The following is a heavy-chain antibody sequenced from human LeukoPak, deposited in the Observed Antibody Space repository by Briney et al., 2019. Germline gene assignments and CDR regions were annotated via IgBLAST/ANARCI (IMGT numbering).Heavy chain of an antibody. CDR2: ISGSGGSI. CDR3: AKELTLLDYGRGYYYGLDV. CDR1: GFTFSSYA. Sequence: GGSLRLSCAASGFTFSSYAMSWVRQAPGKGLEWLSYISGSGGSIYFGDSVKGRFTISRDNSRNTLYLQMNSLSADDTAVYHCAKELTLLDYGRGYYYGLDVWGQGTTLTVSS. D-gene: IGHD4-17*01. V-gene: IGHV3-23*01. J-gene: IGHJ6*02.